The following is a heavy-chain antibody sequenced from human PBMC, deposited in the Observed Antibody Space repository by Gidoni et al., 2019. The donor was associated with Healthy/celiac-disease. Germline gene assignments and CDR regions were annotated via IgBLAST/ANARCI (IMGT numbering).Heavy chain of an antibody. Sequence: EVQLVESGGGLVQPGGSLRLSCAASGFTVSSNYMSWVRQAPGKGLEWVSVIYSGGSTYYADSVKGRFTISRDNSKNTLYLQMNSLRAEDTAVYYCARARDCSGGSCYAYYYYYGMDVWGQGTTVTVSS. CDR3: ARARDCSGGSCYAYYYYYGMDV. CDR2: IYSGGST. J-gene: IGHJ6*02. D-gene: IGHD2-15*01. V-gene: IGHV3-66*02. CDR1: GFTVSSNY.